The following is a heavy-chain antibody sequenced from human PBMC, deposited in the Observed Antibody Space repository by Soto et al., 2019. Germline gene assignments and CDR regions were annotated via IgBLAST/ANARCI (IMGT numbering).Heavy chain of an antibody. CDR2: INHSETT. J-gene: IGHJ5*02. D-gene: IGHD6-13*01. CDR3: ARGPLRQLTLQWFDP. Sequence: SETLSLTCAVYGGSVSGYYWSWIRQPPGKGLEWIGEINHSETTNYNPSLKSRITISLDTSKNQISMKLNSMTAADTAVYYCARGPLRQLTLQWFDPWGQGTLVTVSS. CDR1: GGSVSGYY. V-gene: IGHV4-34*01.